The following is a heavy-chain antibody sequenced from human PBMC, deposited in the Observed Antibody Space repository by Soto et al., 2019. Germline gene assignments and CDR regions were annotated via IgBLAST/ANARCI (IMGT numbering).Heavy chain of an antibody. CDR3: AREGSSSDASRAFDI. Sequence: GGSLRLSCAASGFTFSGSAMHWVRQASGKGLEWVGRIRSKANSYATAYAASVKGRFTISRDDSKNTAYLQMNSLKTEDTAVYYCAREGSSSDASRAFDIWGQGTMVTVSS. CDR1: GFTFSGSA. CDR2: IRSKANSYAT. V-gene: IGHV3-73*01. D-gene: IGHD6-6*01. J-gene: IGHJ3*02.